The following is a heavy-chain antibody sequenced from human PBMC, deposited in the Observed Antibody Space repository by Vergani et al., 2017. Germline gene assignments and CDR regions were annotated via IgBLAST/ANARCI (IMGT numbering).Heavy chain of an antibody. V-gene: IGHV3-9*02. D-gene: IGHD6-6*01. Sequence: EVQLEESGGGLVLPARSLRLSWLASGLTSAGKAMHWVRQAPGKGLEWVSGISWNSNSLGYADSVKGRFTISRDNAKNSLYLQMNSLRAEDTALYYCAKDLGTSSGGGWFDPWGQGTLVTVSS. J-gene: IGHJ5*02. CDR3: AKDLGTSSGGGWFDP. CDR1: GLTSAGKA. CDR2: ISWNSNSL.